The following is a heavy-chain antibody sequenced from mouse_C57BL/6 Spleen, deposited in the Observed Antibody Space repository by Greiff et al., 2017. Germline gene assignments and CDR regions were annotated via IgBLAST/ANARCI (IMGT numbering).Heavy chain of an antibody. CDR1: GFSFNTYA. CDR2: IRPKSNNYAT. Sequence: EVQRVESGRGLVQPKGSLKLPCAASGFSFNTYAMNWVRQAPGKGLEWVARIRPKSNNYATYYHDSVKDRFTISRDASESKLYMQMNNLKTEETAMYNGVRRGDGYEEDWYFDVWGTGTTVTVSS. CDR3: VRRGDGYEEDWYFDV. D-gene: IGHD2-2*01. V-gene: IGHV10-1*01. J-gene: IGHJ1*03.